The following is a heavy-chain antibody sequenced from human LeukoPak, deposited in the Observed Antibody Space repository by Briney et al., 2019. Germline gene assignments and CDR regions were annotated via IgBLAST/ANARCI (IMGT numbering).Heavy chain of an antibody. CDR2: IYYSGST. CDR3: ARVGEDYYGSGSYYNDY. V-gene: IGHV4-59*01. Sequence: SETLSLTCTVSGGSISSYYWSWIRQPPGKGLEWIGYIYYSGSTNYNPSLKSRVTISVDTSKNQFSLKLSSVTAADTAVYYCARVGEDYYGSGSYYNDYWGQGTLVTVSS. D-gene: IGHD3-10*01. CDR1: GGSISSYY. J-gene: IGHJ4*02.